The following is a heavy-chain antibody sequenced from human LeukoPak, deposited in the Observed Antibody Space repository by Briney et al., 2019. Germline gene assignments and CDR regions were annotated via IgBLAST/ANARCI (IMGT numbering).Heavy chain of an antibody. D-gene: IGHD3-22*01. J-gene: IGHJ4*02. CDR1: GFTFSSYS. Sequence: GGSLRLSCAASGFTFSSYSMNWVRQAPGKGLEWVSSISSSSSYIYYADSVKGRFTISRDNAKDSLYLQMNSLRAEDTAVYYCARDHYHDSSYYFDYWGQGTLVTVSS. CDR3: ARDHYHDSSYYFDY. CDR2: ISSSSSYI. V-gene: IGHV3-21*01.